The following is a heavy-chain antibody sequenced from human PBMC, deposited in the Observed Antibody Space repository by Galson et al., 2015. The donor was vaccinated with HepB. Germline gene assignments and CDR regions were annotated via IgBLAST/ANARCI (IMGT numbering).Heavy chain of an antibody. Sequence: SLRLSCAATGFTFTSYAMHWVRQAPGKGLEWVAVISFDGYHKYYADSMKGRFTISRDNSKNTLYLQMTSLRPEDSALYFCARWAVYGDGGFDFWGQGTLVTVSS. D-gene: IGHD4-17*01. CDR2: ISFDGYHK. V-gene: IGHV3-30*04. J-gene: IGHJ4*02. CDR3: ARWAVYGDGGFDF. CDR1: GFTFTSYA.